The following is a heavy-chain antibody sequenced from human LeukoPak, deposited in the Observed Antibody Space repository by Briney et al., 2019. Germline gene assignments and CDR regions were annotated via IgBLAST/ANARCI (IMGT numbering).Heavy chain of an antibody. J-gene: IGHJ4*02. CDR2: IIPIFGTA. V-gene: IGHV1-69*13. Sequence: GASVKVSCKASGGTFSSHAISWVRQAPGQGLEWMGGIIPIFGTANYAQKFQGRVTITADESTSTAYMELSSLRSEDTAVYCCARDGGSYYAKVDYWGQGTLVTVSS. CDR1: GGTFSSHA. CDR3: ARDGGSYYAKVDY. D-gene: IGHD1-26*01.